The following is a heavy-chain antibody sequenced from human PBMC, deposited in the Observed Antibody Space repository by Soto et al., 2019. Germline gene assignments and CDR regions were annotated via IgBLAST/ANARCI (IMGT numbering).Heavy chain of an antibody. Sequence: QVQLQESGPGLVKPSQTLSLTCTVSGGSISSGGYYWSWIRQHPGKGLEWIGYIYYSGRTYYNPSLKSRVTISVDTSKNHFSLKLSSVTAADTAVYYCARDRPGDWFDPWGQGTLVTVSS. CDR3: ARDRPGDWFDP. CDR2: IYYSGRT. J-gene: IGHJ5*02. D-gene: IGHD3-10*01. V-gene: IGHV4-31*03. CDR1: GGSISSGGYY.